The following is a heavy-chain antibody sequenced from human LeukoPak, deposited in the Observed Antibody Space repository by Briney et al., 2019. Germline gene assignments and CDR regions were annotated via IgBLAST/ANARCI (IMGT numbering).Heavy chain of an antibody. CDR3: ARPTKEGSSWYWWFDP. CDR2: INDGSST. D-gene: IGHD6-13*01. Sequence: GGSLRLSCAASGFTFSSHWMHWVRHAPGKGLVWVSRINDGSSTSYADSVKGRFTISRDNAKNTLYLQMNSLRAEDTAVYYCARPTKEGSSWYWWFDPWGQGTLVTVSS. CDR1: GFTFSSHW. J-gene: IGHJ5*02. V-gene: IGHV3-74*01.